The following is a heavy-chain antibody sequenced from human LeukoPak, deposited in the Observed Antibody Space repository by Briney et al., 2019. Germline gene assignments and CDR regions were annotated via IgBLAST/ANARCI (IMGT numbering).Heavy chain of an antibody. CDR3: ARGDIVVGGNWFDP. CDR1: GFTFSTYS. CDR2: ITSSSNTI. Sequence: GGSLRLSRAASGFTFSTYSMNWVRQAPGKGLEWVSYITSSSNTIYYADSVKGRFTISRDNAKNSLYLQMNSLRAEDTAVYYCARGDIVVGGNWFDPWGQGTLVTVSS. J-gene: IGHJ5*02. V-gene: IGHV3-48*01. D-gene: IGHD2-2*01.